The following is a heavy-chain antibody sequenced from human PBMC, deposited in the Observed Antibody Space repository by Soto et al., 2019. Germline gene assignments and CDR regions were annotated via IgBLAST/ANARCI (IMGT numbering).Heavy chain of an antibody. CDR2: MNPNSGNT. J-gene: IGHJ6*03. V-gene: IGHV1-8*01. D-gene: IGHD6-13*01. CDR1: GYTFTSYD. Sequence: GASVKVSCKASGYTFTSYDINWVRQATGQGLEWMGWMNPNSGNTGYAQKFQGRVTMTRNTSISTAYMELSSLRSEDTAVYYCARFWAAAGPGYYMDVWGKGTTVTVSS. CDR3: ARFWAAAGPGYYMDV.